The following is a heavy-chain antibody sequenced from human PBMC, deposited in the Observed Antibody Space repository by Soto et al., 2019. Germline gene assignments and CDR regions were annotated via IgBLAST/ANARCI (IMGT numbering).Heavy chain of an antibody. Sequence: SETLSLTCAVYGGSFIGYYCILIRHPPFKWLEWIGEINHSGSTNYNPSLKSRVTISVDTSKNQFSLKLSSVTAADTAVYYCARVRIAVAGATNPPFDYWGQGTLVTVSS. D-gene: IGHD6-19*01. CDR1: GGSFIGYY. CDR3: ARVRIAVAGATNPPFDY. CDR2: INHSGST. V-gene: IGHV4-34*01. J-gene: IGHJ4*02.